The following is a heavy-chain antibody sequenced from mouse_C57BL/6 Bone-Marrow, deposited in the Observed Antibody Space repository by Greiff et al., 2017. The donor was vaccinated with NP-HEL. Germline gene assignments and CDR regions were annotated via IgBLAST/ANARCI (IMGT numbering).Heavy chain of an antibody. J-gene: IGHJ3*01. CDR3: ARRKSGDWFAY. Sequence: EVQVVESGGGLVKPGGSLKLSCAASGFTFSSYTMSWVRQTPEKRLEWVATISGGGGNTYYPDSVKGRFTISRDNAKNTLYLQMSSLRSEDTALYYCARRKSGDWFAYWGQGTLVTVSA. CDR1: GFTFSSYT. CDR2: ISGGGGNT. V-gene: IGHV5-9*01. D-gene: IGHD4-1*01.